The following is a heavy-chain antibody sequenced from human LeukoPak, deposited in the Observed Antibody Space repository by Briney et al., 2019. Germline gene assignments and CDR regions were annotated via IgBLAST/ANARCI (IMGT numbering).Heavy chain of an antibody. Sequence: ASVKVSCKASGGTFSSYAISWVRQAPGQGLEWMGGIIPIFGTENYAQKFQGRVTITANESTSTAYMELSSLRSEDTAVYYCARDLRGSSGWYFWGQGTLVTVSS. CDR1: GGTFSSYA. CDR2: IIPIFGTE. D-gene: IGHD6-19*01. V-gene: IGHV1-69*13. J-gene: IGHJ4*02. CDR3: ARDLRGSSGWYF.